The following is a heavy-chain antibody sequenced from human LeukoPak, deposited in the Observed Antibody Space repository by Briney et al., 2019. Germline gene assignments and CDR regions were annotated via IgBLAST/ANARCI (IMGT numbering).Heavy chain of an antibody. CDR2: IKSKTDGGTT. Sequence: GGSLRLSCAAPGFTFSNAWMSWVRQAPGKGLEWVGRIKSKTDGGTTDYAAPVKGRFTISRDDSKNTLYLQMNSLKTEDTAVYYCTTAVTYCSGGSCYYYYYGMDAWGQGTTVTVSS. CDR1: GFTFSNAW. CDR3: TTAVTYCSGGSCYYYYYGMDA. V-gene: IGHV3-15*01. D-gene: IGHD2-15*01. J-gene: IGHJ6*02.